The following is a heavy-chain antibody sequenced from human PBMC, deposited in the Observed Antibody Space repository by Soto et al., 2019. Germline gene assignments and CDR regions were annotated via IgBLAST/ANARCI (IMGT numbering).Heavy chain of an antibody. D-gene: IGHD3-16*02. V-gene: IGHV3-53*01. J-gene: IGHJ3*02. CDR2: IYSGGSS. Sequence: EVQLVESGGGLIQPGGSLRLSCAASGFTVSSNYMSWVRQTPGKGLEWVSIIYSGGSSYYADSVEGRFTISRDNSTNTLYLQMNSLRGDDTAVYYCASCSMITFGGVIVDYALDMWGQGTMVSVSS. CDR1: GFTVSSNY. CDR3: ASCSMITFGGVIVDYALDM.